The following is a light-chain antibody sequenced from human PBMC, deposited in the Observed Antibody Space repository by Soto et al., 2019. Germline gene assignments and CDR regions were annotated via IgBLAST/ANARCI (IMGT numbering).Light chain of an antibody. CDR3: QQSYSTFWT. CDR1: QDISNY. J-gene: IGKJ1*01. CDR2: DAS. Sequence: DIQMTQSPSSLSASVGDRVTITCQASQDISNYLNWYQQKLGKAPKLLIYDASNLETGVPSRFSGSGSGTEFTLTISSLQPDDFATYYCQQSYSTFWTFGQGTKVDIK. V-gene: IGKV1-33*01.